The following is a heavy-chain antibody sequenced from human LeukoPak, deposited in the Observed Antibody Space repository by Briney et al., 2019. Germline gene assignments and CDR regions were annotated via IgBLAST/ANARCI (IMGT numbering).Heavy chain of an antibody. J-gene: IGHJ4*02. CDR2: ISSSSRYI. CDR3: ASSPPSVLLDSGYRLGYSSGWPTDY. CDR1: GFTFSSYS. D-gene: IGHD6-19*01. Sequence: GGSLRLSCAASGFTFSSYSMNWVRQAPGKGLEWVSSISSSSRYIYYADSVKGRFTISRDNAKNSLYLQMNSLRAEDTAVYYCASSPPSVLLDSGYRLGYSSGWPTDYWGQGTLVTVSS. V-gene: IGHV3-21*01.